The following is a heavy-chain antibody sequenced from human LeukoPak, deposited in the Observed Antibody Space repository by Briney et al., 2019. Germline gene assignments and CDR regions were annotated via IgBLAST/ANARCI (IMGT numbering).Heavy chain of an antibody. D-gene: IGHD3-3*01. Sequence: PGGSLRLSCAPSGFTFSDYYMSWIREAPGKGLQWVSYISSSSSTIYYAYSVKGRFTISRDNAKNSLYLQMNSLRAEDTAVYYCERDRGGGYDFWSGPTQGYFDYWGQGTLVTVSS. CDR3: ERDRGGGYDFWSGPTQGYFDY. CDR2: ISSSSSTI. CDR1: GFTFSDYY. J-gene: IGHJ4*02. V-gene: IGHV3-11*01.